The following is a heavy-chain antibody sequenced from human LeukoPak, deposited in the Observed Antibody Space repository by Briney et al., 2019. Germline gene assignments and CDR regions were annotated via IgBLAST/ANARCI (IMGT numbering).Heavy chain of an antibody. Sequence: ASVKVSCKVSGYTLTELSMHWVRQAPGKELEWMGGFDPEDGETIYAQKFQGRVTMSEDTSTDTTYMELSSLRSEDTAVYYCATGPVVGYYDSSGYSRLDYWGQGTLVTVSS. CDR1: GYTLTELS. V-gene: IGHV1-24*01. CDR2: FDPEDGET. D-gene: IGHD3-22*01. CDR3: ATGPVVGYYDSSGYSRLDY. J-gene: IGHJ4*02.